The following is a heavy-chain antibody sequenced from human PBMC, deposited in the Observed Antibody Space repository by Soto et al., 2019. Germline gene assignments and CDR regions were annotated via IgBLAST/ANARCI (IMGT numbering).Heavy chain of an antibody. CDR3: KRGHGWFPDY. V-gene: IGHV1-3*01. CDR2: LSAANGDT. CDR1: GYTFTDYA. Sequence: QVQLVQAGAEVKKPGASVKVSCKASGYTFTDYAIHWVRQAPGQRPEWMGWLSAANGDTKYSQTFQDRGTFTTETCANTAFMVRRSLTSEDTAVCYCKRGHGWFPDYWGQGTLVTVSS. D-gene: IGHD6-19*01. J-gene: IGHJ4*02.